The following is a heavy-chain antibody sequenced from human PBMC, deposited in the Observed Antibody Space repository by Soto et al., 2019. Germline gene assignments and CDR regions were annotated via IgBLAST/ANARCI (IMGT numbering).Heavy chain of an antibody. J-gene: IGHJ4*01. Sequence: QITLKESGPTLVNPTQTLTLTCTFSGFSLSTTGVAVGWIRQPPGKALEWLALIFWDGDKRYSPSLKSRLTITKDTSKDQVVLTMPNMDPVVTATYYCARDRRIIGTAGEYYFDHWGHGILVTVSS. CDR2: IFWDGDK. D-gene: IGHD1-20*01. CDR3: ARDRRIIGTAGEYYFDH. CDR1: GFSLSTTGVA. V-gene: IGHV2-5*02.